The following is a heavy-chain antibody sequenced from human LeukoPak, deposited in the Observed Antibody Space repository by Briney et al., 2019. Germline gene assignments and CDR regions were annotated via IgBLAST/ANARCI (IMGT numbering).Heavy chain of an antibody. CDR1: GYTFTSYY. CDR3: ARDPDITMIVVGMPDY. Sequence: GASVKVSCEASGYTFTSYYMHWVRQAPGQGLEWMGIINPSGGSTSYAQKFQGRVTMTRDTSTSTVYMELSSLRSEDTAVYYCARDPDITMIVVGMPDYWGQGTLVTVSS. D-gene: IGHD3-22*01. CDR2: INPSGGST. V-gene: IGHV1-46*01. J-gene: IGHJ4*02.